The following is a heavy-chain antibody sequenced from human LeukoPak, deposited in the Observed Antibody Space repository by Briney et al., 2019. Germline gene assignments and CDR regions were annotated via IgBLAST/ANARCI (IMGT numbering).Heavy chain of an antibody. Sequence: GGSLRLSCAASGFTFGSYTMDWVRQAPGKGLEWVSSIYSSSRFIYYADSVKGRFTISRDNARNSLFLQMNSLRAEDTAVYYCARGGRSRDGLTTNFDYWGQGTLVTVSS. CDR1: GFTFGSYT. CDR2: IYSSSRFI. CDR3: ARGGRSRDGLTTNFDY. D-gene: IGHD5-24*01. J-gene: IGHJ4*02. V-gene: IGHV3-21*01.